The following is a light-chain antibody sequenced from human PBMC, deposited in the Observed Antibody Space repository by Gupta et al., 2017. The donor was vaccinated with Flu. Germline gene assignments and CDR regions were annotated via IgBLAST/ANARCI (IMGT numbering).Light chain of an antibody. V-gene: IGKV3-20*01. CDR1: SKVSSSY. CDR2: AAS. J-gene: IGKJ1*01. CDR3: QQNYSTPRT. Sequence: GSLSFASGGRSITTSSGRSKVSSSYLAWYQQKPGQAPRLLIYAASSMDTGVPDRFSGSGSGTDFTLTISSLEPEDFAVYYCQQNYSTPRTFGQGTKVEIK.